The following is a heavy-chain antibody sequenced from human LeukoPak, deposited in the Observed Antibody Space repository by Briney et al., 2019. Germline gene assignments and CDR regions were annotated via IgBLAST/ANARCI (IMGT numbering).Heavy chain of an antibody. V-gene: IGHV3-23*01. Sequence: GGSLRLSCSVFGFTFPCYAMSGFRQAPGKGLRGVSTISGSGGSTYYADSVKCRFTISSDHSKNTLYLQMNCLMAEDTAGYYCTKVMGSRSYAQIFANWGHGTLVTVSS. CDR2: ISGSGGST. CDR1: GFTFPCYA. D-gene: IGHD3-16*01. J-gene: IGHJ4*01. CDR3: TKVMGSRSYAQIFAN.